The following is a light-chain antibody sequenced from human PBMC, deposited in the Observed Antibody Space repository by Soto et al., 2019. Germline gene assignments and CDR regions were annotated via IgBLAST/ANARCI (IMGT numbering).Light chain of an antibody. CDR3: QQRSNWPPLT. CDR1: QSVSSY. J-gene: IGKJ4*01. CDR2: DAS. V-gene: IGKV3-11*01. Sequence: EIVLTQSPATLSLSPGERATLSCRASQSVSSYLAWYQQKPGQAPRLLLYDASNRATGIPARFSGSGSVTDFTLTISSREPEDFAVYYCQQRSNWPPLTFGGGTKVEIK.